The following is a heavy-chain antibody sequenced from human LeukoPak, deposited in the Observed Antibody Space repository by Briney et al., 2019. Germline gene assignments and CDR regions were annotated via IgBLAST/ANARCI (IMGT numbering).Heavy chain of an antibody. J-gene: IGHJ6*03. D-gene: IGHD6-13*01. CDR2: IYTSGST. V-gene: IGHV4-4*07. CDR1: GRSISSYY. CDR3: ARGGGQQLVGGYYYYYYMDV. Sequence: PSETLSLTCTVSGRSISSYYWSWLRQPAGKGLEWIGRIYTSGSTNYNPSLKSRVTISVDKSKNQFSLKLSSVTAADTAVYYCARGGGQQLVGGYYYYYYMDVWGKGTTVTVSS.